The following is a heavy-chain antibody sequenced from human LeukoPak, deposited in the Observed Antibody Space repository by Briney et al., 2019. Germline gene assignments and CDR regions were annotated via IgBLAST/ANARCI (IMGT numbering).Heavy chain of an antibody. CDR3: ARGTGVFLKVVAETNGGYWFDP. J-gene: IGHJ5*02. D-gene: IGHD2-15*01. CDR2: ISAYNGNT. Sequence: ASVKVSCKASGYTFTSYGISWVRQAPGQGLEWMGWISAYNGNTNYAQKLQGRVTMTTDTSASTAYMELRSLRSDDTAVYYCARGTGVFLKVVAETNGGYWFDPWGQGTLVTVSS. CDR1: GYTFTSYG. V-gene: IGHV1-18*01.